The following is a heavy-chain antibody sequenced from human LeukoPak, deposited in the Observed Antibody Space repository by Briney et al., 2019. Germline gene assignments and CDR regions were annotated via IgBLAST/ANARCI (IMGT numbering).Heavy chain of an antibody. CDR1: GGTFSSYA. CDR2: VTAFNENT. V-gene: IGHV1-18*01. Sequence: EASVKVSCKASGGTFSSYAISWVRQAPGQGLEWVGWVTAFNENTHYSRKVQGRVTMTRDTSTSTAYMELRSLRSDDTAVYYCARNTYGYKFSMDVWGKGTTVTVSS. J-gene: IGHJ6*03. D-gene: IGHD5-24*01. CDR3: ARNTYGYKFSMDV.